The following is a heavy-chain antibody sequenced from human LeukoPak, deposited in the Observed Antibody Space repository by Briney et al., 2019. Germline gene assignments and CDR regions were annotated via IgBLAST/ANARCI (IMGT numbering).Heavy chain of an antibody. CDR1: GYTFTGYY. CDR2: INPNSGGT. CDR3: ARDRRPNYYYYGMDV. J-gene: IGHJ6*02. Sequence: VASVKISCKASGYTFTGYYMHWVRQAPGQGLEWMGWINPNSGGTNYAQKFQGRVTMTRDTSISTAYMELSRLRSDDTAVYYCARDRRPNYYYYGMDVWGQGTTVTVSS. V-gene: IGHV1-2*02.